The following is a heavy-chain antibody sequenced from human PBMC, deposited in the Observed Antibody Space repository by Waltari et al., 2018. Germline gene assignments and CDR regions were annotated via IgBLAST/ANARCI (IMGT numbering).Heavy chain of an antibody. J-gene: IGHJ2*01. CDR1: GCSISGYY. Sequence: QVQLPESGPGLVRPSETLSLTCTVSGCSISGYYWTLIRPPAGKGREGRGRIHSSGKINYNPSLKNRVTISIDTSKKQFSLKMSSVTAADTAGYYCARDETVTMRDCYFDRWGRGTLVTVSS. CDR2: IHSSGKI. D-gene: IGHD4-17*01. CDR3: ARDETVTMRDCYFDR. V-gene: IGHV4-4*07.